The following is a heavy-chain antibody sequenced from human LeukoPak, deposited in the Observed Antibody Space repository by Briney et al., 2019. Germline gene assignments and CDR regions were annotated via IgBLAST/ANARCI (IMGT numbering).Heavy chain of an antibody. J-gene: IGHJ4*02. V-gene: IGHV3-23*01. CDR3: AIYRSIGYFDY. CDR2: ISGSGGNT. CDR1: GFTFSNYA. Sequence: GGSLRLSCAASGFTFSNYAMSWVRQAPGKGLEWVSGISGSGGNTYYADSVKGRFTIPRDNSKKTMYMEMNSLRAEDTAIYYCAIYRSIGYFDYWGQGTLVTVSS.